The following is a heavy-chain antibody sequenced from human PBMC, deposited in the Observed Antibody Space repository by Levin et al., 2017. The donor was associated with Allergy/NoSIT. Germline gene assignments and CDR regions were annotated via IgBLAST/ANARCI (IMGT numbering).Heavy chain of an antibody. CDR3: ARDRWDCSGGSCYLGFDY. CDR2: IIPIFGTA. D-gene: IGHD2-15*01. CDR1: GGTFSSYA. V-gene: IGHV1-69*13. J-gene: IGHJ4*02. Sequence: SVKVSCKASGGTFSSYAISWVRQAPGQGLEWMGGIIPIFGTANYAQKFQGRVTITADESTSTAYMELSSLRSEDTAVYYCARDRWDCSGGSCYLGFDYWGQGTLVTVSS.